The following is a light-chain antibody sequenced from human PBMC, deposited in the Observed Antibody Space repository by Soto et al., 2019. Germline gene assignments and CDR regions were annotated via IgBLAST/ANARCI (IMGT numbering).Light chain of an antibody. V-gene: IGKV1-39*01. CDR2: AAS. J-gene: IGKJ1*01. Sequence: DIQMTQSPSSLSASVGDGVTITCRASQSISSYLNWYQQKPGKAPKVLIYAASSLQSGVPSRFSGSGSGTDFTLTISSLQPEDFATYYCQQSYSIPWTFGQGTKVEIK. CDR1: QSISSY. CDR3: QQSYSIPWT.